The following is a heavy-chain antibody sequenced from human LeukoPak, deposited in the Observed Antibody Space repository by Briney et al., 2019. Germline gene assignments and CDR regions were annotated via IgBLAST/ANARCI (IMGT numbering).Heavy chain of an antibody. CDR2: ISSSSSYI. CDR3: AREPGFYDISTGSFILNGMDV. D-gene: IGHD3-9*01. CDR1: GFTFSSYS. Sequence: GGSLRLSCAASGFTFSSYSMNWLRQAPGKGLEWVSSISSSSSYIYYADSVKGRFTISRDNAKNSLYLQMNSLRAEDTAVYYCAREPGFYDISTGSFILNGMDVWGQGTTVTVSS. V-gene: IGHV3-21*01. J-gene: IGHJ6*02.